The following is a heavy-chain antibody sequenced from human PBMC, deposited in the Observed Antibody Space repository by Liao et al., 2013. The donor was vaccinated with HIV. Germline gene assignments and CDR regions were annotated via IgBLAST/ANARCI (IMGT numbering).Heavy chain of an antibody. Sequence: QVQLQQWGAGLLKPSETLSLTCAVYGGSFSGYYWSWIRQPPGKGLEWIGEINLSGITNYNPSLKSRVTISVDTSKNQFSLELTSVTAADTAIYYCARDLSYASTSYWYFDLWGRGTLVTVSS. J-gene: IGHJ2*01. CDR1: GGSFSGYY. CDR2: INLSGIT. V-gene: IGHV4-34*01. D-gene: IGHD1-26*01. CDR3: ARDLSYASTSYWYFDL.